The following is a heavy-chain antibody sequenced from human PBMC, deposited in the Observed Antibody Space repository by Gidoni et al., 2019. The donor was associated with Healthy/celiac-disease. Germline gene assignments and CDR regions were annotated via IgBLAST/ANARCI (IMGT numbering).Heavy chain of an antibody. CDR2: IYYSGST. V-gene: IGHV4-39*01. Sequence: QLQLQESGPGLVKPSETLSLTCTVSGGSISSSSYYWGWIRQPPGKGLEWIGSIYYSGSTYYNPSLKSRVTISVDTSKNQFSLKLSSVTAADTAVYYCARRRLSTVTTGSGDFDYWGQGALVTVSS. D-gene: IGHD4-17*01. CDR3: ARRRLSTVTTGSGDFDY. CDR1: GGSISSSSYY. J-gene: IGHJ4*02.